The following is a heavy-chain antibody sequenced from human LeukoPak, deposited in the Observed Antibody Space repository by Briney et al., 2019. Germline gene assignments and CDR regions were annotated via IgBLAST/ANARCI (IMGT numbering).Heavy chain of an antibody. D-gene: IGHD3-22*01. CDR2: ISGTGGST. Sequence: GGSLRLSCAVSGFTLSNYGMSWVRQAPGKGLEWVSGISGTGGSTNYADSVKGRFTISRDNRKNTLYLQMNSLRAEDTAVYFCAKRGVVIRVILVGFHKEAYYFDSWGQGALVTVSS. CDR1: GFTLSNYG. V-gene: IGHV3-23*01. CDR3: AKRGVVIRVILVGFHKEAYYFDS. J-gene: IGHJ4*02.